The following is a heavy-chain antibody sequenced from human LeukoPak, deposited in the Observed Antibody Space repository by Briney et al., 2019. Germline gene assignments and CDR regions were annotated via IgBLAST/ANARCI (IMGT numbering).Heavy chain of an antibody. CDR1: GYSFTNYW. Sequence: GEPLKISSKGSGYSFTNYWIVWVRHMPGKGLELMGIVYPDDSNTRYSPSFEGQVTITSDKSISTAYLQWSSLKASDTAIYYCARGSIGYCSTTNCLDWFDTWGQGTLVTVSS. CDR3: ARGSIGYCSTTNCLDWFDT. D-gene: IGHD2-2*01. J-gene: IGHJ5*02. V-gene: IGHV5-51*01. CDR2: VYPDDSNT.